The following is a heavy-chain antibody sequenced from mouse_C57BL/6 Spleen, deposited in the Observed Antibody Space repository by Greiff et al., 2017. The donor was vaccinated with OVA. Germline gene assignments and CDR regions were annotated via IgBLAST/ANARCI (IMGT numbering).Heavy chain of an antibody. V-gene: IGHV1-55*01. CDR1: GYTLTSYW. Sequence: QVQLQQPGAELVKPGASVKMSCKASGYTLTSYWITWVQQRPGQGLEWIGDIYPGSGSTNYNEKFKSKATLTVDTSSSTAYMQLSSLTSEYSAVYYCARPPYGNYEETMDYWGQGTSVTVSS. CDR2: IYPGSGST. CDR3: ARPPYGNYEETMDY. D-gene: IGHD2-1*01. J-gene: IGHJ4*01.